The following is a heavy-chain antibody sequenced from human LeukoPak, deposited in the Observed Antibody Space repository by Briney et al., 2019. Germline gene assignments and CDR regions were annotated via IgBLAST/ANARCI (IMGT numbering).Heavy chain of an antibody. D-gene: IGHD2-2*01. Sequence: GGSLRLSCAASGFTFSSYAMHWVRQAPGKGLEWVAVISYDGSNKYYADSVKGRFTISRDNSKNTLYLQMNSLRAEDTAVYYCARDGGSSSNYYYYYMDVWGKGTTVTVSS. CDR1: GFTFSSYA. J-gene: IGHJ6*03. CDR3: ARDGGSSSNYYYYYMDV. V-gene: IGHV3-30-3*01. CDR2: ISYDGSNK.